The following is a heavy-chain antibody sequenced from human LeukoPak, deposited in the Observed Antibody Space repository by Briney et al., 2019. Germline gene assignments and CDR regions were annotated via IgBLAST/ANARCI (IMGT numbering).Heavy chain of an antibody. CDR1: GFTFSSYG. V-gene: IGHV3-30*02. CDR2: IRYDGSNK. Sequence: GGSLRLSCAASGFTFSSYGMHWVRQAPGKGLEWVAFIRYDGSNKYCADSVKGRFTISRDNSKNTLYLQMNSLRAEDTAVYYCARVYGIQLWLNIWGQGTMVTVSS. CDR3: ARVYGIQLWLNI. D-gene: IGHD5-18*01. J-gene: IGHJ3*02.